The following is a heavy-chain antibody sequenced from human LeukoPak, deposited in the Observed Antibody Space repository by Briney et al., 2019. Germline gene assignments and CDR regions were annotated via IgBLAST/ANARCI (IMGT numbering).Heavy chain of an antibody. CDR2: IYHSGIT. D-gene: IGHD6-19*01. CDR1: GYSISSGYY. J-gene: IGHJ3*02. V-gene: IGHV4-38-2*02. Sequence: SETLSLTCTVSGYSISSGYYWGWIRQPPGKGLEWIGSIYHSGITYYNPSLKSRVTISVDTSKNQFSLKLSSVTAADTAVYYCARYYSNGGGTRDAFDIWGQGTMVTVSS. CDR3: ARYYSNGGGTRDAFDI.